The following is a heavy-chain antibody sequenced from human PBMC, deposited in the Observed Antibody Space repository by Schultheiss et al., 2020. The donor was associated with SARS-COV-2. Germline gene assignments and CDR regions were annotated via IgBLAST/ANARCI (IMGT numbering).Heavy chain of an antibody. D-gene: IGHD3-10*01. Sequence: GESLKISCAASGFTLSSYGMHWVRQAPGKGLEWVAHIWYDGSNKYYADAVKGRFTISRDNSKNTLYLQMNSLRPEDTAVYYCATDLAGKEDHWGQGTLVTVSS. CDR1: GFTLSSYG. CDR3: ATDLAGKEDH. J-gene: IGHJ4*02. V-gene: IGHV3-30*02. CDR2: IWYDGSNK.